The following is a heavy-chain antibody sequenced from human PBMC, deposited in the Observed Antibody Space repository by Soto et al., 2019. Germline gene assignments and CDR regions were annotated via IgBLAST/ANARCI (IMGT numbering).Heavy chain of an antibody. CDR3: ARTHRVLRFLEWLPRHYYYYYMDV. Sequence: SETLSLTCTVSGGSISSYYWSWIRQPPGKGLEWIGYIYYSGSTNYNPSLKSGVTIPVEPSKNQFSLKLSSVTAADTAVYYCARTHRVLRFLEWLPRHYYYYYMDVWGKGTTVTVSS. J-gene: IGHJ6*03. V-gene: IGHV4-59*01. CDR2: IYYSGST. CDR1: GGSISSYY. D-gene: IGHD3-3*01.